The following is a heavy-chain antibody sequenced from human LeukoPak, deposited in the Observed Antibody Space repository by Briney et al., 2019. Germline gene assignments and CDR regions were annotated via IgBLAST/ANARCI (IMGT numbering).Heavy chain of an antibody. CDR2: IYYSGST. J-gene: IGHJ6*04. Sequence: SETLSLTFTVSGGSVSSGSYYWSWIRPPPGKGLEWIGYIYYSGSTNYNPSLKSRVTISVDTSKNQFSLKLSSVTAADTAVYYCARDPVVVVPAARVGYYYGMDVWGKGTTVTVSS. CDR1: GGSVSSGSYY. CDR3: ARDPVVVVPAARVGYYYGMDV. D-gene: IGHD2-2*01. V-gene: IGHV4-61*01.